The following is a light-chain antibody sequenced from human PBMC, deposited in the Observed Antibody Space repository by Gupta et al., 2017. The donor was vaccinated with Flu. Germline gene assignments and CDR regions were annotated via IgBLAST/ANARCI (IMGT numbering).Light chain of an antibody. V-gene: IGLV2-8*01. CDR3: SSFADNNNFI. J-gene: IGLJ2*01. CDR1: SSDVGGNDF. CDR2: EAT. Sequence: QSALTQAPSASGSPGQSVTISCTGTSSDVGGNDFVSWYQQHPGRAPKLIMLEATKRPSGVPDRFSGSKSGNTASLTVSGLQTEDEAHYYCSSFADNNNFIFGGGTKLTVL.